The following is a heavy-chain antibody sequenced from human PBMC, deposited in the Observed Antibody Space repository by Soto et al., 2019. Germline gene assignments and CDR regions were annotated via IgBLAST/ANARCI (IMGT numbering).Heavy chain of an antibody. Sequence: ASVKVSCKASGYTFTSYDINWVRQATGQGLEWMGWMNPNSGNTGYAQKFQGRVTMTRNTSISTAYMELSSLRSEDTAVYYCARDSYGSGSYVHAFDIWGQGTMVTVSS. CDR2: MNPNSGNT. CDR1: GYTFTSYD. J-gene: IGHJ3*02. CDR3: ARDSYGSGSYVHAFDI. V-gene: IGHV1-8*01. D-gene: IGHD3-10*01.